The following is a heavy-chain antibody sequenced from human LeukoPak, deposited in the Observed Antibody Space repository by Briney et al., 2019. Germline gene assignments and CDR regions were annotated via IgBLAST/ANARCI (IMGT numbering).Heavy chain of an antibody. CDR1: GFTFSSYA. Sequence: GRSLRLSCAASGFTFSSYAMHWVRQALGKGLEWVAIISYDGSNKYYADSLKGRFTISRDNSKNTLSLQMNSLRAEDTAVYYCARDPSMDVWGQGTTVTVSS. V-gene: IGHV3-30-3*01. J-gene: IGHJ6*02. CDR2: ISYDGSNK. CDR3: ARDPSMDV.